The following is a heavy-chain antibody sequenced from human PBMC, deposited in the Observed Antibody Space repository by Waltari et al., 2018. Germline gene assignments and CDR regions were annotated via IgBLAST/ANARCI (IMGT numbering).Heavy chain of an antibody. V-gene: IGHV3-33*01. CDR2: ICYDGSNK. CDR3: ARGGISLGELSLHDAFDI. CDR1: GFTFSSYG. D-gene: IGHD3-16*02. Sequence: QVQLVESGGGVVQPGRSLRLSCAASGFTFSSYGMHWVRQAPGKGLEWVAVICYDGSNKYYADSVKGRFTISRDNSKNTLYLQMNSLRAEDTAVYYCARGGISLGELSLHDAFDIWGQGTMVTVSS. J-gene: IGHJ3*02.